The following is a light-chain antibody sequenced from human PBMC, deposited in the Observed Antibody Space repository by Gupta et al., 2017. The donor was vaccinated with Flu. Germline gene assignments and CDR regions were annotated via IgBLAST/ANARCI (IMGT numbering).Light chain of an antibody. CDR1: QSISSY. CDR3: QQSYSTPLT. V-gene: IGKV1-39*01. CDR2: AAS. Sequence: DIQMTQSPSSLSASVGDRVTITCRASQSISSYLNWYQQKPGKAPKLLIYAASSLQSGVPSRFSGSGSGTDFTLTISNLQPKDFATYYCQQSYSTPLTFGGGTKVEIK. J-gene: IGKJ4*01.